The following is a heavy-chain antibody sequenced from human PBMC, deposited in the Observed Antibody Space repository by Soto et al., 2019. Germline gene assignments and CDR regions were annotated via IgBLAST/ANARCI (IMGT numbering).Heavy chain of an antibody. J-gene: IGHJ6*02. CDR1: GSTFSSYA. Sequence: QVQLVQSGAEVKKPGSSVKVSCKASGSTFSSYAISWVRQAPGQGLEWMGGIIPIFGTANYAQKFQGRVTITADESTSTAYMELSSLRSEDTAVYYCARDVTWALLSSSDYYYGMDVWGQGTTVTVSS. D-gene: IGHD1-26*01. CDR3: ARDVTWALLSSSDYYYGMDV. CDR2: IIPIFGTA. V-gene: IGHV1-69*01.